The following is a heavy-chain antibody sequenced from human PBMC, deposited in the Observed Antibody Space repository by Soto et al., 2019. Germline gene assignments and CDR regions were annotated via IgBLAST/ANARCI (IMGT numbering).Heavy chain of an antibody. D-gene: IGHD3-3*01. CDR1: GDSVSSNSVA. CDR3: ARGRFNAFGI. V-gene: IGHV6-1*01. Sequence: QVQLQQSGPGLVKPSQTLSLTCAISGDSVSSNSVAWNWIRQSPSRGLEWLGRTYYRSKWYNDYGVTVKGRITINPDTSKNQSSLQLNSVAPEDTAVYYCARGRFNAFGIWGQGTMVTVSS. CDR2: TYYRSKWYN. J-gene: IGHJ3*02.